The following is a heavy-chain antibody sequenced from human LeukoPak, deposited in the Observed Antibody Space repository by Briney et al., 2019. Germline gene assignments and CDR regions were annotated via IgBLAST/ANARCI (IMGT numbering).Heavy chain of an antibody. J-gene: IGHJ6*02. CDR1: GYTFTSYG. CDR2: ISAYNGNT. V-gene: IGHV1-18*01. D-gene: IGHD6-13*01. CDR3: ARLSSSWLLRYYYYYGMDV. Sequence: GASVKVSCKASGYTFTSYGISWVRQAPGQGLEWMGWISAYNGNTNYAQKLQGRVTMTTDTSTSTAYMELRSLRSDDTAVYYCARLSSSWLLRYYYYYGMDVWGQGTTVTVSS.